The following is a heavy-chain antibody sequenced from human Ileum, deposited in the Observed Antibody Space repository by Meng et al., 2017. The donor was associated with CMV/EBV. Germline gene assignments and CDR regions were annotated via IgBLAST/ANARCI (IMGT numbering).Heavy chain of an antibody. Sequence: SNNNHCAWIRQPPGKGLEWIGTIYYRGGAYYNPSLKSRVTMSVDTSKNQFSLRLSSATAADTAVYYCARDQATMVTHAGLGYLQFDPWGQGTLVTVSS. D-gene: IGHD5-24*01. CDR2: IYYRGGA. J-gene: IGHJ5*01. CDR3: ARDQATMVTHAGLGYLQFDP. V-gene: IGHV4-39*07. CDR1: SNNNH.